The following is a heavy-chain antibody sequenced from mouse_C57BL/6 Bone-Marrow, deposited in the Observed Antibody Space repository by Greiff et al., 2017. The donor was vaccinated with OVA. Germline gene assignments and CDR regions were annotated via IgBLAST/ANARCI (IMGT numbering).Heavy chain of an antibody. CDR3: EAFYDYAYWYFDV. J-gene: IGHJ1*03. V-gene: IGHV1-39*01. CDR2: INPNYGTT. D-gene: IGHD2-4*01. Sequence: VQLKQSGPELVKPGASVKISCKASGYSFTDYNMNWVKQSNGKSLEWIGVINPNYGTTSYNQKFKGKATLTVDQSSSTAYMQLNSLTSEDSAVYYGEAFYDYAYWYFDVWGTGTTVTVSS. CDR1: GYSFTDYN.